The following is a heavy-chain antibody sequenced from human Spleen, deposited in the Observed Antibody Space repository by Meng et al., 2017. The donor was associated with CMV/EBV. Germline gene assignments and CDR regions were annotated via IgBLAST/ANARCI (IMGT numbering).Heavy chain of an antibody. Sequence: NASGGTFSSYAISWVRQAPGQGLEWMGGIIPIFGTANYAQKFQGRVTITTDESTSTAYMELSSLRSEDTAVYYCARVGATSSNWFDPWGQGTLVTVSS. V-gene: IGHV1-69*05. D-gene: IGHD1-26*01. CDR3: ARVGATSSNWFDP. CDR1: GGTFSSYA. J-gene: IGHJ5*02. CDR2: IIPIFGTA.